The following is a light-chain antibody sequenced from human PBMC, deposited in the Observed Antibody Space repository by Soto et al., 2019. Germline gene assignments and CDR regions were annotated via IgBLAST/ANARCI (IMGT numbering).Light chain of an antibody. Sequence: DIQVTQSPSSLSASVGDRVTITCRATQTINTFLNWYQHKPGRAPSLLMYEVSTLHAGVPPRFSGGVSGTNFTLTINGLQPEDFATYYCQQTFSSPRTFGPGTKV. V-gene: IGKV1-39*01. J-gene: IGKJ1*01. CDR2: EVS. CDR1: QTINTF. CDR3: QQTFSSPRT.